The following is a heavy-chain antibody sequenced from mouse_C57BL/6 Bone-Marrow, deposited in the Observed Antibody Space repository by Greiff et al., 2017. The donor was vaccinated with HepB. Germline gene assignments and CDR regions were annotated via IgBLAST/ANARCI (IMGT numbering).Heavy chain of an antibody. V-gene: IGHV2-6*01. CDR2: IWGVGST. D-gene: IGHD1-1*01. CDR1: GFSLTSYG. J-gene: IGHJ4*01. CDR3: ASDYCGRSLYAVEY. Sequence: VQVVESGPGLVAPSQSLSITCTVSGFSLTSYGVDWVRQSPGKGLEWLGVIWGVGSTNYNSALKSRLSISKDNSKSQVFLKMNSLQTDDTAMYYCASDYCGRSLYAVEYGGKGTSVTVPS.